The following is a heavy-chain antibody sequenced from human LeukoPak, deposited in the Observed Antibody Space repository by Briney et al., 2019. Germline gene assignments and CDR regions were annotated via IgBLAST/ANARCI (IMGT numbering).Heavy chain of an antibody. Sequence: SETLSLTCAVYGGSFSGYYWSWIRQPPGKGLEWIGEINHSGSTNYNPSLKSRVTISVDTSKNQFSLKLSSVTAADTAVYYCARVFGYYYYFDYWGQGTLVTVSS. CDR1: GGSFSGYY. D-gene: IGHD3-22*01. V-gene: IGHV4-34*01. J-gene: IGHJ4*02. CDR2: INHSGST. CDR3: ARVFGYYYYFDY.